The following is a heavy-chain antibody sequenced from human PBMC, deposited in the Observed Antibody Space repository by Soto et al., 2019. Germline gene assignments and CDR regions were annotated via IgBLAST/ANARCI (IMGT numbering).Heavy chain of an antibody. CDR2: IWYDGSNK. V-gene: IGHV3-33*01. Sequence: GGSLRLSCAASGFTFSSYGMHWVRQAPGKGLEWVAVIWYDGSNKYYADSVKGRFTISRDNSKNTLYLQMNSLRAEDTAVYYCARYCYDSSGYPNFDYWGQGTLVTVSS. J-gene: IGHJ4*02. CDR3: ARYCYDSSGYPNFDY. D-gene: IGHD3-22*01. CDR1: GFTFSSYG.